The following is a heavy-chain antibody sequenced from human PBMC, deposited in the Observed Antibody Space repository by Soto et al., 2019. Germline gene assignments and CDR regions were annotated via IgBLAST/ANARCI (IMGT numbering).Heavy chain of an antibody. CDR3: ARAGPLDYYYYSGMDV. Sequence: ASVKVSCKASGYTFTGYYMHWVRQAPGQGLEWMGWINPNSGGTNYAQKFQGWVTMTRDTSISTAYMELSRLRSDDTAVYYCARAGPLDYYYYSGMDVWGQGTTVTVSS. CDR2: INPNSGGT. CDR1: GYTFTGYY. V-gene: IGHV1-2*04. D-gene: IGHD7-27*01. J-gene: IGHJ6*02.